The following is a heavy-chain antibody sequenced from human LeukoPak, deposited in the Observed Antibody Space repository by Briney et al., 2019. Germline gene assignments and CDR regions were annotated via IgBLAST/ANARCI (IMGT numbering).Heavy chain of an antibody. CDR2: IYDSGST. J-gene: IGHJ6*03. CDR1: GGSISSSSYY. V-gene: IGHV4-39*01. Sequence: SETLSLTCTVSGGSISSSSYYWGWIRQPPGKGLEWIGSIYDSGSTYYNPSLKSRVTISVDTSKNQFSLKLSSVTAADTAVYYCARQLRYYGSGSSRYYYMDVWGKGTTVTVSS. CDR3: ARQLRYYGSGSSRYYYMDV. D-gene: IGHD3-10*01.